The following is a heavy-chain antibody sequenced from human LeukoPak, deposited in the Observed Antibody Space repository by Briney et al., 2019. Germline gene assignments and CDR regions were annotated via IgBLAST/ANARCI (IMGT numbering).Heavy chain of an antibody. CDR2: IYTSGST. V-gene: IGHV4-4*07. CDR3: ARDQTYYDSSGYSLYAFDI. J-gene: IGHJ3*02. Sequence: TSETLSRTCTVSGGSISSYYWSWIRQPAGKGLEWIGRIYTSGSTNYNPSLKSRVTMSVDTSKNQFSLKLSSVTAADTAVYYCARDQTYYDSSGYSLYAFDIWGQGTMVTVSS. CDR1: GGSISSYY. D-gene: IGHD3-22*01.